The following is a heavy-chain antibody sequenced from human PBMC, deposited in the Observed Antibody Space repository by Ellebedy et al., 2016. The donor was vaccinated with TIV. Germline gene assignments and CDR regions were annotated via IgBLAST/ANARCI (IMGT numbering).Heavy chain of an antibody. CDR1: GFTFRNYW. D-gene: IGHD3-9*01. V-gene: IGHV3-7*03. CDR3: ARGNVVTGADS. J-gene: IGHJ4*02. Sequence: PEGSLRLSCAASGFTFRNYWMNWVRQAPGKGLELVANINQDGRAKNYVDSVKGRFAISSDNAKNSLYLQMNSLRGEDTAVYYCARGNVVTGADSWGQGTLVTVSS. CDR2: INQDGRAK.